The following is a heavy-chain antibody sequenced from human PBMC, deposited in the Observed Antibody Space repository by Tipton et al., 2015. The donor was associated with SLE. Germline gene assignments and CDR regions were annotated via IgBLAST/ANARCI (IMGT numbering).Heavy chain of an antibody. CDR1: GGSISSGSYY. CDR3: ARVITMVRGDAFDI. D-gene: IGHD3-10*01. J-gene: IGHJ3*02. Sequence: TLSLTCTVSGGSISSGSYYWSWIRQPAGKGLEWIGRIYTSGSTNYNPSLKSRVIISVDTSKNQFSLKLSSVTAADTAVYYCARVITMVRGDAFDIWGQGTMVTVSS. CDR2: IYTSGST. V-gene: IGHV4-61*02.